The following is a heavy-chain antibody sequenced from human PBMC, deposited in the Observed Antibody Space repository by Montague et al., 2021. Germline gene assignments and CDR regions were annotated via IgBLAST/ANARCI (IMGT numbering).Heavy chain of an antibody. Sequence: QSGAEVKKPGESLRIFCKASGYSFAPYWIGWVRQMPGKGLEWMGIIFPDDSDTKYSPSFQGQVNISADKSISTAYLQWTSLKASDSAMYYCARRSSTWPLYYFDYWGQGTLVIVSS. J-gene: IGHJ4*02. CDR3: ARRSSTWPLYYFDY. D-gene: IGHD6-13*01. V-gene: IGHV5-51*01. CDR2: IFPDDSDT. CDR1: GYSFAPYW.